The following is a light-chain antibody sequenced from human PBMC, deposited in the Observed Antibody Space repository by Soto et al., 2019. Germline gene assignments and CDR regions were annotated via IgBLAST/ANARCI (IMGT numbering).Light chain of an antibody. V-gene: IGKV1-8*01. J-gene: IGKJ1*01. CDR1: QVVGRY. CDR2: GAS. CDR3: QHYKNYPWT. Sequence: AIRMTQSPSSLSASAGDRVAIACRASQVVGRYLAWYQQKPGQAPKLLIYGASTLQRGVPSRFSGGGSGTDFTLTISCLQSEDFATYYCQHYKNYPWTFGQGTKVEIK.